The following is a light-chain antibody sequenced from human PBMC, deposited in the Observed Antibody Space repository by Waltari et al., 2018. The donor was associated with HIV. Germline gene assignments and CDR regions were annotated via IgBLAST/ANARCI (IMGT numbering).Light chain of an antibody. CDR1: SSDVGAYNH. J-gene: IGLJ2*01. Sequence: QSALTQPASVSGSPGQSITISCTGTSSDVGAYNHISWFQQHPGKVPKFIIFEVNNRSSGVSNRCSGSKSGNTASLTISGLQAEDEADYYCSSYTTRSTLVFGGGTKLTVL. CDR2: EVN. V-gene: IGLV2-14*01. CDR3: SSYTTRSTLV.